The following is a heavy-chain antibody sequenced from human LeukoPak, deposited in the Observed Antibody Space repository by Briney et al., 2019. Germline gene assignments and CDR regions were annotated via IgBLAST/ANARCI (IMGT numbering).Heavy chain of an antibody. D-gene: IGHD1-26*01. Sequence: GGSLRLSCAASGFTFSSYRMTWVRQAPGKGLEWVSSISSSSYIYYADSVKGRFTISRDNAKNSLYLRMNSLRAEDTAVYYCARVSSTVIVGATGYWGQGTLVTVSS. CDR1: GFTFSSYR. CDR2: ISSSSYI. CDR3: ARVSSTVIVGATGY. V-gene: IGHV3-21*01. J-gene: IGHJ4*02.